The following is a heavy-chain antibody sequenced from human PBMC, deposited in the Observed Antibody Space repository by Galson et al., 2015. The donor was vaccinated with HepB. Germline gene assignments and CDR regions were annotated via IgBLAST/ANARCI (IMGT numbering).Heavy chain of an antibody. CDR1: GDSVSSNTAA. Sequence: CAISGDSVSSNTAAWNWIRQSPSRGLEWLGRTYYRSKWYNEYAVSVKSRIIFNPDTSKNQVSLQLNSVTPEDAAVYYCARGVSHFDYWGPGTLVTVSS. V-gene: IGHV6-1*01. CDR2: TYYRSKWYN. J-gene: IGHJ4*02. CDR3: ARGVSHFDY.